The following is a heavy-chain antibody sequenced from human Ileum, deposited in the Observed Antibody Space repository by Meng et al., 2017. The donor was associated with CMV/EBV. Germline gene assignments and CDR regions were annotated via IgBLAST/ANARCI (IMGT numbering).Heavy chain of an antibody. Sequence: ASVKVSCKASGYTFSDYFIHWVRQAPGQGLEWMGWINPKSGDTNYAQKFQGRVTMTRDTSISTAYMELSSLRSDDMSMFFCTRDVSGANFARWGQGTLVTVSS. CDR2: INPKSGDT. J-gene: IGHJ4*02. CDR3: TRDVSGANFAR. D-gene: IGHD4/OR15-4a*01. V-gene: IGHV1-2*02. CDR1: GYTFSDYF.